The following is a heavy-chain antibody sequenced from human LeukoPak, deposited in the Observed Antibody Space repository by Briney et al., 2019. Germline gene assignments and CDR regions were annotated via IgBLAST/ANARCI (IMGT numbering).Heavy chain of an antibody. CDR1: GFTFRSYS. Sequence: GGSLRLSCAASGFTFRSYSMNWVRPAPGRGLEWGSSINSRGNDKYYAESVKGRFTISRDNAKNSMYLQMNNLRVEDTAVYYCAREGSIVPHQDLDCWGQGSLVTVSS. CDR3: AREGSIVPHQDLDC. CDR2: INSRGNDK. D-gene: IGHD2-21*01. J-gene: IGHJ4*02. V-gene: IGHV3-21*01.